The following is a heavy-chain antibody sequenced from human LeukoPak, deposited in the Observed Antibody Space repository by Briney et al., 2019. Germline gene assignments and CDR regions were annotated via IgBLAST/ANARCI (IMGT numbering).Heavy chain of an antibody. CDR3: ARHLNYDILTGYYTFLSY. Sequence: ASVKVSCKASGYTFTSYGISWVQQAPGQGLEWMGWISAYNGNTNYAQKLQGRVTMTTDTSTSTAYMELRSLRSDDTAVYYCARHLNYDILTGYYTFLSYWGQGTLVTVSS. J-gene: IGHJ4*02. CDR1: GYTFTSYG. V-gene: IGHV1-18*01. CDR2: ISAYNGNT. D-gene: IGHD3-9*01.